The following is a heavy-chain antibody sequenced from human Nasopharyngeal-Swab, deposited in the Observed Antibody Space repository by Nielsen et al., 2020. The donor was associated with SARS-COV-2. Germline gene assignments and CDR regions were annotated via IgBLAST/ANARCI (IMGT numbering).Heavy chain of an antibody. CDR2: ISSSGSTI. V-gene: IGHV3-48*03. Sequence: GESLKISCAASGFTFSSYEMNWVRQAPGKGLEWVSYISSSGSTIYYADSVKGRFTISRDNAKNSLYLQMNSLRAEDTAVYYCARDRDYGDYPAHAFDIWGQGTMVTVSS. D-gene: IGHD4-17*01. CDR1: GFTFSSYE. CDR3: ARDRDYGDYPAHAFDI. J-gene: IGHJ3*02.